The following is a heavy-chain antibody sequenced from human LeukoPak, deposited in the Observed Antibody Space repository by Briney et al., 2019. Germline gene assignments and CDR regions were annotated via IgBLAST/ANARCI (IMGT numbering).Heavy chain of an antibody. D-gene: IGHD1-26*01. V-gene: IGHV3-7*01. J-gene: IGHJ4*02. CDR2: IKRDGSEK. CDR1: GFTFSSSA. Sequence: GGSLRLSCAASGFTFSSSAMSWVRQAPGKGLEWVANIKRDGSEKYYVDSVKGRFTISRDNAKNSLYLQMNSLRAEDTAVYYCARDKIVGATYFDYWGQGTLVTVSS. CDR3: ARDKIVGATYFDY.